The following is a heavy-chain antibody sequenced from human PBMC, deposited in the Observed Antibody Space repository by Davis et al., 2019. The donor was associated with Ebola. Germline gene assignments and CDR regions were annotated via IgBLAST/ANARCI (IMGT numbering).Heavy chain of an antibody. J-gene: IGHJ4*02. V-gene: IGHV3-30*18. CDR1: GFTFSSFG. D-gene: IGHD6-6*01. CDR2: ISSDERNT. CDR3: AKEGGGAAQDY. Sequence: PGGSLRLSCAASGFTFSSFGMHWVRQSPGKGLEWLAIISSDERNTFYGDSVKGRFTISRDNSRNTLYVQMNSLRAEDTAVYYCAKEGGGAAQDYWGQGTLVTVSS.